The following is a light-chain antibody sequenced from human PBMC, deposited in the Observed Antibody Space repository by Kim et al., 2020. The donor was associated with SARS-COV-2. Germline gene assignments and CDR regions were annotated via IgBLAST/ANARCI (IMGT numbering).Light chain of an antibody. CDR1: NIGSKR. V-gene: IGLV3-21*04. J-gene: IGLJ2*01. CDR3: QVWDSSSDHPV. CDR2: YDS. Sequence: APGKAARSTCGGNNIGSKRVHWYQQKPGQAPVLVIYYDSDRPSGIPERFSGSNSGNTATLTISRVEAGDEADYYCQVWDSSSDHPVFGGGTKLTVL.